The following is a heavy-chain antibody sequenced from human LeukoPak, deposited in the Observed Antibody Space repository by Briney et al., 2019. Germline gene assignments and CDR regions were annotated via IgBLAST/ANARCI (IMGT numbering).Heavy chain of an antibody. CDR3: ARGRAVAGPWDY. CDR1: GLTFSNYG. D-gene: IGHD6-19*01. J-gene: IGHJ4*02. CDR2: ISDDGNKK. V-gene: IGHV3-30*03. Sequence: GGSLRLSCAASGLTFSNYGMHWVRQAPGKGLEWVAVISDDGNKKYYTDSAKGRFTISRDNSKNTLYVQMNSLRVEDTAVYYCARGRAVAGPWDYWGQGTLVTVSS.